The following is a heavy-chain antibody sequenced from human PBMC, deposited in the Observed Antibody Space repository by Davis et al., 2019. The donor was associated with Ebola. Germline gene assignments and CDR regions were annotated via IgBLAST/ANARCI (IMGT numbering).Heavy chain of an antibody. CDR1: GGSISNAYYS. Sequence: PSETLSLTCAVSGGSISNAYYSWHWIRQPPGKGLEWIGYNYHSGNPYYNPSLKSRVTISVDRAKNQFSLDRSSVTAADTAVYYCARGGAYSGSYYFDSWGQGTLVTVSS. CDR3: ARGGAYSGSYYFDS. D-gene: IGHD1-26*01. CDR2: NYHSGNP. V-gene: IGHV4-30-2*01. J-gene: IGHJ4*02.